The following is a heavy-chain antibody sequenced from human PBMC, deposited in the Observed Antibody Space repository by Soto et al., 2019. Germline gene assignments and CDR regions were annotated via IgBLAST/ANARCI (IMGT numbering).Heavy chain of an antibody. CDR2: IIPIFGTA. CDR1: GGTFSSYA. V-gene: IGHV1-69*06. D-gene: IGHD2-15*01. J-gene: IGHJ5*02. CDR3: ARARYCSGGSCRGWFDP. Sequence: QVQLVQSGAEVKKPGSSVKVSCKASGGTFSSYAISWVRQAPGQGLEWMGGIIPIFGTANYAQKFQGSVTITADKSTSTAYMELSSLRSEDTAVYYCARARYCSGGSCRGWFDPWGQGTLVTVSS.